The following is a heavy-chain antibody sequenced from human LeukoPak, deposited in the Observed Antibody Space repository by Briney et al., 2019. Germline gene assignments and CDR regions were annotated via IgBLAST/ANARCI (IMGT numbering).Heavy chain of an antibody. D-gene: IGHD2-15*01. CDR1: GFTFSSYA. V-gene: IGHV3-23*01. J-gene: IGHJ4*02. CDR2: ISGSGGST. Sequence: GGSLRLSCAASGFTFSSYAMSWVRQAPGKGLEWVSAISGSGGSTYYADSVKGRFTISRDNSKNTLYLQMNSLRAEDTAVYYCAQVVAATPIINYWGQGTLVTVSS. CDR3: AQVVAATPIINY.